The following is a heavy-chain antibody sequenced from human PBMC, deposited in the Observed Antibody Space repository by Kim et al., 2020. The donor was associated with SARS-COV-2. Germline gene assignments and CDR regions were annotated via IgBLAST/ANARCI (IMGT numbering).Heavy chain of an antibody. Sequence: ASVKVSCKASGYTFTSYAMNWVRQAPGQGLEWMGWINTNTGNPTYAQGFTGRFVFSLDTSVSTAYLQISSLKAEDTAVYYCARPDHSYYDILTGSGSLYYWGQGTLVTVSS. CDR1: GYTFTSYA. V-gene: IGHV7-4-1*02. CDR3: ARPDHSYYDILTGSGSLYY. J-gene: IGHJ4*02. D-gene: IGHD3-9*01. CDR2: INTNTGNP.